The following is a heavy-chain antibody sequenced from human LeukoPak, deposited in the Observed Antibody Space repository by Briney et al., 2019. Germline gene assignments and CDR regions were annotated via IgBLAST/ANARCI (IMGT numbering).Heavy chain of an antibody. V-gene: IGHV4-34*01. CDR2: INDSGRT. CDR3: ASGRSTVTTFRNYYYGMDV. J-gene: IGHJ6*02. CDR1: GGSFSGYY. Sequence: PSETLSLTCAVYGGSFSGYYWSWIRQPPGKGLEWIGEINDSGRTNYNASLKSRVTTSVDTSKNQFSLKLSSVTAADTAVYYCASGRSTVTTFRNYYYGMDVWGQGTTVIVSS. D-gene: IGHD4-11*01.